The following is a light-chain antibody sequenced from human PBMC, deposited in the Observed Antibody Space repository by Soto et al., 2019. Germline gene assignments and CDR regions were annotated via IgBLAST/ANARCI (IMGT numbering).Light chain of an antibody. Sequence: EIVLTQSPATLSVSPGERATVSCRASQSVSRNLAWFQQKPGQAPRLLIHGASTRASGIPARFSGSGSGTEFTLTISSLQSEDFAVYYCQQYDNWQTFGQGIKVEIK. V-gene: IGKV3-15*01. CDR2: GAS. CDR3: QQYDNWQT. CDR1: QSVSRN. J-gene: IGKJ1*01.